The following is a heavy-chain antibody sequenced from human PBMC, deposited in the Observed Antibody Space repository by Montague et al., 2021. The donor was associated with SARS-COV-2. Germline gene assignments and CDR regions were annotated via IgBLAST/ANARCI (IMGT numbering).Heavy chain of an antibody. CDR2: IYYSGST. V-gene: IGHV4-31*03. J-gene: IGHJ6*02. CDR3: ARDVLAWSYYDSGSYSDGMDV. Sequence: TLSLTCTVSGGSISSGGYYWSWIRQHPGKGLEWIGYIYYSGSTYYNPSLKSRVTISVDTSKNQFSLKLSSVTAADTAVYYCARDVLAWSYYDSGSYSDGMDVWGQGTTVTVSS. CDR1: GGSISSGGYY. D-gene: IGHD3-10*01.